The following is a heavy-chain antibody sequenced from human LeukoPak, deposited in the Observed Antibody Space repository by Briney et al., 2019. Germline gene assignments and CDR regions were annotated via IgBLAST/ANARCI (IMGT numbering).Heavy chain of an antibody. CDR2: ISYSGRDK. D-gene: IGHD1-1*01. Sequence: GGSLRLSCAASGFTFSTYAMDWVRQEAGKGLEWVSSISYSGRDKFYADSVKGRFTISRDNAKNSLYLEMNNLRAEDTAVFYCARERTDQLLLDFWGQGALVTVSS. CDR3: ARERTDQLLLDF. CDR1: GFTFSTYA. J-gene: IGHJ4*02. V-gene: IGHV3-21*01.